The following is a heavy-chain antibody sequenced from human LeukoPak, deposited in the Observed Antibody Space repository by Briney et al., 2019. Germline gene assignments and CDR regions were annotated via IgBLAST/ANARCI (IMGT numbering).Heavy chain of an antibody. J-gene: IGHJ6*03. CDR2: IIPIFGTA. CDR3: ARTTPKPAAVGGYYYYYMDV. V-gene: IGHV1-69*01. D-gene: IGHD2-2*01. Sequence: ASVKVSCKASGGTFSSYAISWVRQAPGQGLEWMGGIIPIFGTANYAQKFQGRVTITADGSTSTAYMELSSLRSEDTAVYYCARTTPKPAAVGGYYYYYMDVWGKGTTVTVSS. CDR1: GGTFSSYA.